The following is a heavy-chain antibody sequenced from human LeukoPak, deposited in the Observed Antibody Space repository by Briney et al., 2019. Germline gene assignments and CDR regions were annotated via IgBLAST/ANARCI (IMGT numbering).Heavy chain of an antibody. CDR1: GGSIRSYY. V-gene: IGHV4-59*08. D-gene: IGHD2-15*01. J-gene: IGHJ4*02. Sequence: SETLSLTCTVSGGSIRSYYWSWIRQPPGKGLEWIGHIYYSGSTNYNPSLKSRVTISVDMSKNQFSLKLSSVTAADTAVYFCARQTSPSYCSGGSCYFGFFDYWGQGTVVTVSS. CDR3: ARQTSPSYCSGGSCYFGFFDY. CDR2: IYYSGST.